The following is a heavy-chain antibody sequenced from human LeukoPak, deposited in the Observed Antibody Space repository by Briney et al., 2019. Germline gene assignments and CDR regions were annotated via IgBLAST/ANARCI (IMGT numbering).Heavy chain of an antibody. CDR1: GFMFSSYA. D-gene: IGHD5-18*01. Sequence: GGSLRLSCAASGFMFSSYAMSWVRQAPGKGLEWVSVINGSGGSTYYADSVKGRFTISRDNSKNTLYLQMNSLRAEDTAVYYCAKRIQSAMATGYWGQGALVTVSS. CDR3: AKRIQSAMATGY. V-gene: IGHV3-23*01. J-gene: IGHJ4*02. CDR2: INGSGGST.